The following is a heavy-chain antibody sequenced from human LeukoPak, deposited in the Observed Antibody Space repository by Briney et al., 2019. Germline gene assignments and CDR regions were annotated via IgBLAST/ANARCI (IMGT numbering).Heavy chain of an antibody. D-gene: IGHD2-2*01. Sequence: GGSLRLSCAASGFTFSSYAMHWVRQAPGKGLEWVAVISYDGSNKYYADSVKGRFTISRDNAKNTLYLQMDSLRAEDTAVYYCARSCTTTSCRGYFDTWGQGTLVTVSS. CDR2: ISYDGSNK. CDR3: ARSCTTTSCRGYFDT. V-gene: IGHV3-30-3*01. J-gene: IGHJ4*02. CDR1: GFTFSSYA.